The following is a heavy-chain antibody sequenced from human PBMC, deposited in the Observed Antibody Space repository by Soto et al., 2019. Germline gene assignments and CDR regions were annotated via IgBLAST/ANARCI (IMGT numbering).Heavy chain of an antibody. Sequence: QVQLVQSGAEVKKPGSSVKVSCKASGGPFSSYAISWVRQAPGQGLEWMGGIIPIFGTANYAQKFQGRVTITADKSTSTAYMELSSLRSEDTAVYYCARDRDVVVVASDAFDIWGQGTMVTVSS. CDR2: IIPIFGTA. J-gene: IGHJ3*02. CDR3: ARDRDVVVVASDAFDI. CDR1: GGPFSSYA. V-gene: IGHV1-69*06. D-gene: IGHD2-15*01.